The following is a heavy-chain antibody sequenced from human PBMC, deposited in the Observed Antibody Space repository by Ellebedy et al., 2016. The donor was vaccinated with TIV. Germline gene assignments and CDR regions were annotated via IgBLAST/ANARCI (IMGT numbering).Heavy chain of an antibody. Sequence: GESLKISCAASGFTFSSYSMHWVRPAPGKGLEWVAALSYDGTNEYYSESVKGRFTISRDRSKSTLHLEMSRLRVEDTAVYYCAKDLSWWSANDYWGQGALVTVSS. J-gene: IGHJ4*02. CDR3: AKDLSWWSANDY. V-gene: IGHV3-30*18. CDR2: LSYDGTNE. D-gene: IGHD3-16*01. CDR1: GFTFSSYS.